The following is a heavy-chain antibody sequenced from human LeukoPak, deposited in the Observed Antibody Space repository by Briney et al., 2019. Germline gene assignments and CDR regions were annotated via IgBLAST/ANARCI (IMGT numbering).Heavy chain of an antibody. CDR1: GVPFSNYY. CDR2: INHSGYT. D-gene: IGHD6-19*01. V-gene: IGHV4-34*01. CDR3: TRAVAGHPD. J-gene: IGHJ4*02. Sequence: SETLSLTCGVSGVPFSNYYWSWVGQSPTQGLEWIGEINHSGYTNYNPSLKSRVTMSIDTAKNQFSLKLTSVTAADAGVYYCTRAVAGHPDWGQGTLVTVSS.